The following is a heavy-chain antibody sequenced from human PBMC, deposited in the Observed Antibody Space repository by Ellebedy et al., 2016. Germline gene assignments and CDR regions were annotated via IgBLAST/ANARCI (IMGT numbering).Heavy chain of an antibody. V-gene: IGHV3-23*01. CDR3: RQGHYADL. D-gene: IGHD4-17*01. CDR2: ISAGSDTT. CDR1: ELNLNTFF. Sequence: GGSLRLSXTASELNLNTFFMTWVRQAPGKGLEWVSTISAGSDTTRLADSVKGRFTISRDSSKNSVYLRMNKLRVEDTAVYYCRQGHYADLWGQGTLVTVSS. J-gene: IGHJ4*02.